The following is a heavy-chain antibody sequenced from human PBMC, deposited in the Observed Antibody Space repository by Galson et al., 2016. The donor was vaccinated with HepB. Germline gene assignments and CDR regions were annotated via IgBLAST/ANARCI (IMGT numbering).Heavy chain of an antibody. V-gene: IGHV4-39*01. Sequence: TLSLTCTVAGGSMSDRLYSWGWIRQPPGEGLEWIGAMYYSGNTYHNPSLKSRTTISVDTSKDQFSLKLSSVTDADTAVYYCARQPGYYYDSSGYYYLNKQGNWYFDLWGRGTLVTVSS. CDR2: MYYSGNT. CDR3: ARQPGYYYDSSGYYYLNKQGNWYFDL. CDR1: GGSMSDRLYS. D-gene: IGHD3-22*01. J-gene: IGHJ2*01.